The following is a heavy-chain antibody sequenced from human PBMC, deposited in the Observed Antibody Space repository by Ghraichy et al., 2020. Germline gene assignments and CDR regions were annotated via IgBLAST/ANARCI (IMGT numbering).Heavy chain of an antibody. CDR2: MYYSGTT. J-gene: IGHJ5*02. CDR3: ARSAITVTSTWFVNWFDH. Sequence: SETLSLTCTVSGDSFSTYYWTWIRQSPGTGLQWIGHMYYSGTTNYNPSLRGRVTMSMDTSKNQFSLKLMSVTVADTAVYYYARSAITVTSTWFVNWFDHWGQGAPVTVSS. V-gene: IGHV4-59*01. D-gene: IGHD6-13*01. CDR1: GDSFSTYY.